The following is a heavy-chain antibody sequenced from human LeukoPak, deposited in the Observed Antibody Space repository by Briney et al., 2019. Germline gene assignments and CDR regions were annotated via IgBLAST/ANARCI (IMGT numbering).Heavy chain of an antibody. J-gene: IGHJ5*02. Sequence: GSLRLSCAASGFTFSSYRMNWVRQAPGKGLEWVSSISSSGVYIYYADSLKGRFTISRDNAKDSLYLQMNSLRAEDTAVYYCARSLGSCSTTTCYDNWFDPWGQGTLVTVSS. CDR2: ISSSGVYI. V-gene: IGHV3-21*01. CDR3: ARSLGSCSTTTCYDNWFDP. CDR1: GFTFSSYR. D-gene: IGHD2-2*01.